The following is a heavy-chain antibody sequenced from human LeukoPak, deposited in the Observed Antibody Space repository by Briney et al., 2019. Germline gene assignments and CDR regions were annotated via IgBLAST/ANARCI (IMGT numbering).Heavy chain of an antibody. J-gene: IGHJ4*02. Sequence: ASVKVSCKASGYTFSDYYIHWGRQGPGQGREWMGWISPKSGGTNYAQNFQGRVTMTRDTSINTAYMELSRLRPDDTAVYYCARHNYDFDFDSWGQGALVTVSS. CDR3: ARHNYDFDFDS. V-gene: IGHV1-2*02. CDR1: GYTFSDYY. D-gene: IGHD3-3*01. CDR2: ISPKSGGT.